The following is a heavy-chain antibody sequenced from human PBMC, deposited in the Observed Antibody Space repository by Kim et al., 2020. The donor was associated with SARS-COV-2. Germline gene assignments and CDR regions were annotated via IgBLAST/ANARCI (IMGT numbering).Heavy chain of an antibody. J-gene: IGHJ4*02. D-gene: IGHD6-13*01. CDR3: ARDLRSSWEVDY. V-gene: IGHV3-21*01. Sequence: YYADSVKGRFTIYGDNAKNSLYLQMNGLGTEDTTVYYYARDLRSSWEVDYWSRGTLVTVSS.